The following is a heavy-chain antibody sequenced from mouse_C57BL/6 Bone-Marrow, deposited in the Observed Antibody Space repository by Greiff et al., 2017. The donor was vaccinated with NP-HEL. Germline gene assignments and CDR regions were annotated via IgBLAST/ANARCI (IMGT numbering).Heavy chain of an antibody. CDR2: IYPRSGNT. V-gene: IGHV1-81*01. Sequence: LQESGAELARPGASVKLSCKASGYTFTSYGISWVKQRTGQGLEWIGEIYPRSGNTYYNEKFKGKATLTADKASSTAYMELRSLTSEDSAVYFCAVYDGPFDDWGKGTTLTVSS. CDR3: AVYDGPFDD. D-gene: IGHD2-3*01. CDR1: GYTFTSYG. J-gene: IGHJ2*01.